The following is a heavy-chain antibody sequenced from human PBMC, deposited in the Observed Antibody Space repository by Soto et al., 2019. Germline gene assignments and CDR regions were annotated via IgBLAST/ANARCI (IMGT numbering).Heavy chain of an antibody. V-gene: IGHV1-58*02. CDR2: IVVNSGNT. D-gene: IGHD3-10*01. Sequence: QMQLVQSGPEVKKPGTSVKVSCKASGFTFTSSAMQWVRQARGQRLEWIGWIVVNSGNTNYAQKFQERVTITRDMSTSPAYMELRSLRSEDTAVYYCAADWHYGSGSYYAYYYGMDVWGQGTTVTVSS. J-gene: IGHJ6*02. CDR1: GFTFTSSA. CDR3: AADWHYGSGSYYAYYYGMDV.